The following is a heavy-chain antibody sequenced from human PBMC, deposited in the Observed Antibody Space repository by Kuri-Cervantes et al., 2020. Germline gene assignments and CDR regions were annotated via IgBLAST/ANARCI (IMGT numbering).Heavy chain of an antibody. V-gene: IGHV4-34*01. J-gene: IGHJ6*02. CDR3: ARGQPVGWSLKYYYYYYGMDV. Sequence: SETLSLTCAVYGGSFSGYYWSWIRQPPGKGLEWIGEINHSGSTNYNPSLKSRVTISVDTSKNQFSLKLSSVTAADTAVYYCARGQPVGWSLKYYYYYYGMDVWGQGTTVTVSS. CDR1: GGSFSGYY. CDR2: INHSGST. D-gene: IGHD6-19*01.